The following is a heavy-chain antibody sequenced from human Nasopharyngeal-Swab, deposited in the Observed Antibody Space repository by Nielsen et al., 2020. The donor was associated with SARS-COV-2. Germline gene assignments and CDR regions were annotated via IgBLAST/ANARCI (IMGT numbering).Heavy chain of an antibody. D-gene: IGHD5-12*01. CDR1: GYTFTSYD. CDR3: ARGFIVATIFQYYYYMDV. J-gene: IGHJ6*03. Sequence: ASVKVSCKASGYTFTSYDINWVRQATGQGLEWMGWMNPNSGNTGYAQKFQGRVTMTRNTSISTAYMELSSLRSEDTAVYYCARGFIVATIFQYYYYMDVWGIGTTVTVSS. CDR2: MNPNSGNT. V-gene: IGHV1-8*01.